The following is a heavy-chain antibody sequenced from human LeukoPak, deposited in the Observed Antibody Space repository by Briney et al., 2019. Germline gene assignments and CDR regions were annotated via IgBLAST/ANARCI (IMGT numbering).Heavy chain of an antibody. CDR3: ARAPYSSSWMYFDY. J-gene: IGHJ4*02. D-gene: IGHD6-13*01. CDR2: IYTSGST. Sequence: SQTLSLTCAVSGGSISGYYWSWIRQPAGKGLEWIGRIYTSGSTNYNPSLQSRVTISVDTSKNQFSVKLSSVTAADTAVYYCARAPYSSSWMYFDYWGQGALVTVSS. V-gene: IGHV4-4*07. CDR1: GGSISGYY.